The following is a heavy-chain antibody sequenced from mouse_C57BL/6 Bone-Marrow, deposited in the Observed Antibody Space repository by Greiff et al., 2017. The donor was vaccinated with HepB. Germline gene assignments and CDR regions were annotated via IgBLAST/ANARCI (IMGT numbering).Heavy chain of an antibody. J-gene: IGHJ3*01. Sequence: QVQLQQSGAELVKPGASVKISCKASGYTITDYYINWVKQRPGQGLEWIGKIGPGSGSTYYNEKFKGKATLTADKSSSTAYMQLSSLTSEDSAVYFCTYDYDPWFAYWGQGTLVTVSA. V-gene: IGHV1-77*01. CDR2: IGPGSGST. CDR3: TYDYDPWFAY. CDR1: GYTITDYY. D-gene: IGHD2-4*01.